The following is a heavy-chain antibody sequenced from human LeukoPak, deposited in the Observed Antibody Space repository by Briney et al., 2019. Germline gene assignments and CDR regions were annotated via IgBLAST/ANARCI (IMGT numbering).Heavy chain of an antibody. Sequence: ASVKVSCKASGYTFTGYYMHWVRQAPGQRLEWTGWVKTNRGDANYAQKFQGRVTMTRETSINTDYMELSRLRSDDTAVYYCARDGGKVGATGPFDFWGQGTLVNVPS. CDR3: ARDGGKVGATGPFDF. D-gene: IGHD1-26*01. J-gene: IGHJ4*02. CDR1: GYTFTGYY. CDR2: VKTNRGDA. V-gene: IGHV1-2*02.